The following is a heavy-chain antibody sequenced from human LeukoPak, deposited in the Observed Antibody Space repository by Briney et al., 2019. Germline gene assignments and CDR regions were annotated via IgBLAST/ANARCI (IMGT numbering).Heavy chain of an antibody. CDR1: GYSFTSYG. CDR3: ARVPSGGPFDY. J-gene: IGHJ4*02. Sequence: GASVKVSCKASGYSFTSYGINWVRQAPGQGLEWMGWISTYNGNTNYAQRLQGRVTMTTDTPTSTAYMELRSLTTDDTAVYYCARVPSGGPFDYWGQGTLVTVSS. CDR2: ISTYNGNT. D-gene: IGHD2-15*01. V-gene: IGHV1-18*01.